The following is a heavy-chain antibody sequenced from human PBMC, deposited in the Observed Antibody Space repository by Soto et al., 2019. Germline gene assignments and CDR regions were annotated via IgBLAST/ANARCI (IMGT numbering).Heavy chain of an antibody. J-gene: IGHJ6*02. CDR1: GFTFSSYG. D-gene: IGHD2-2*01. V-gene: IGHV3-30*03. CDR2: ISYDGSNK. CDR3: TTVFASCCSYVMDV. Sequence: QVQLVESGGGVVQPGRSLRLSCAASGFTFSSYGMHWVRQAPGKGLEWVAVISYDGSNKYYADSVKGRFTISRDNSKNTLYLQMNSLKTEDTAVYYCTTVFASCCSYVMDVWGQGTTVTVSS.